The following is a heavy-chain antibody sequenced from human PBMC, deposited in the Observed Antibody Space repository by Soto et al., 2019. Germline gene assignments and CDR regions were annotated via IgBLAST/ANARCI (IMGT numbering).Heavy chain of an antibody. D-gene: IGHD3-9*01. CDR2: IWYDGSNK. Sequence: QVQLVESGGGVVQPGRSLRLSCAASGFTFSSYGMHWVRQAPGKGLEWVAVIWYDGSNKYYADSVKGRFTISRDNSKNTLYLQMNSLRAEDTAVYYCARDRLGRYFEEGYFDYWGQGTLVTVSS. CDR1: GFTFSSYG. J-gene: IGHJ4*02. CDR3: ARDRLGRYFEEGYFDY. V-gene: IGHV3-33*01.